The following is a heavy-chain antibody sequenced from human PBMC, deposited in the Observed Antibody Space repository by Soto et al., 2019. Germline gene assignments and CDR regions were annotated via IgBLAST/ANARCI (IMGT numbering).Heavy chain of an antibody. D-gene: IGHD2-2*01. J-gene: IGHJ4*02. CDR3: VGGQLYLVF. Sequence: QVQLVESGGGVVQPGRSLRLSCAASGFPFSSYGMHWVREAPGKGLEWVAVISYDGSNKYYANSVKGRFTISRDNSASTLYLQMNSLRPDDTAFYYCVGGQLYLVFRGKGTLVTVSP. V-gene: IGHV3-30*03. CDR1: GFPFSSYG. CDR2: ISYDGSNK.